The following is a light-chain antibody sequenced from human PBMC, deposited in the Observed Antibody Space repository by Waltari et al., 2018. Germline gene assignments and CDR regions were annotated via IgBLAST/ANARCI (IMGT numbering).Light chain of an antibody. V-gene: IGKV1-5*03. J-gene: IGKJ2*03. Sequence: DIQMTQSPSTLSASVGDRVTMTCRASQSIGDWMAWYQQEPGKAPKLLIHRASTLQSGVPSRFSGSGSGTEFTLTISSLQPDDFGSYYCQYYYLYSRGFGQGTKVEIK. CDR3: QYYYLYSRG. CDR1: QSIGDW. CDR2: RAS.